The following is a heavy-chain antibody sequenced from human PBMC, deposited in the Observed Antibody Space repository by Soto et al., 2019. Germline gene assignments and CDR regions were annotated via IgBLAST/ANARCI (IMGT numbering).Heavy chain of an antibody. J-gene: IGHJ4*02. CDR2: IYYTGAT. CDR3: ARVFSSGSGWMYYFDF. CDR1: SGSISSGNW. Sequence: QVQLQESGPGLVESSGTLSLTCEVSSGSISSGNWWSWVRQPPGKGLEWIGEIYYTGATNYNPSPKSPVTMAIDKSKDQFSMNLRSATAADTAVYYCARVFSSGSGWMYYFDFWGQGILVSVSS. V-gene: IGHV4-4*02. D-gene: IGHD6-25*01.